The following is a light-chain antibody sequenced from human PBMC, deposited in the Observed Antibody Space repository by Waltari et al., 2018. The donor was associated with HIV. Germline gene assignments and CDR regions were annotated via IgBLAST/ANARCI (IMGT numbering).Light chain of an antibody. Sequence: QSALTQPASVSGSPGQSITISCTGTSSDVGGYHYVSWYQQHPGKAPKLMIYEVSNRPSGVSTRCSGSKSGNTASLTISGLQAEDEADYYCSSYTSSSTRVFGGGTKLTVL. CDR1: SSDVGGYHY. J-gene: IGLJ3*02. V-gene: IGLV2-14*01. CDR3: SSYTSSSTRV. CDR2: EVS.